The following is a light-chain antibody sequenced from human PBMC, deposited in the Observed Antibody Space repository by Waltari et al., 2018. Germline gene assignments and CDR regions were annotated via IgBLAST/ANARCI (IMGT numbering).Light chain of an antibody. V-gene: IGKV1-9*01. CDR1: QGISTG. CDR3: QQRIRFPFT. CDR2: NIS. J-gene: IGKJ3*01. Sequence: DIQMTQSPSSLSASVGDRVTITCRASQGISTGLAWVQQRPGEAPKLLIYNISTLKNGVPSRFSGSGSGTDFTLTINSLQPEDFAIYYCQQRIRFPFTFGPGTKLDIK.